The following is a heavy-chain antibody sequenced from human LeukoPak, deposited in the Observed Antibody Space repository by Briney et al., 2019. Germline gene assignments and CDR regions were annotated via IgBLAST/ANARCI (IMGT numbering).Heavy chain of an antibody. CDR2: IRYDGSNK. D-gene: IGHD1-26*01. Sequence: GGSLRLSCAASGFTFSSYGMHWVRQAPGKGLEWVAFIRYDGSNKYYADSVKGRFTISRDNSKNTLYLQMNSLRAEDTAVYYCAKELGATPLDAFDIRGQGTMVTVSS. J-gene: IGHJ3*02. CDR1: GFTFSSYG. CDR3: AKELGATPLDAFDI. V-gene: IGHV3-30*02.